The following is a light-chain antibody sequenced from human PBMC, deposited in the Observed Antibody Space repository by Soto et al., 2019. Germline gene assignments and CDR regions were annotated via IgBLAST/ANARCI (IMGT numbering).Light chain of an antibody. J-gene: IGLJ2*01. CDR2: DVS. CDR1: SSDVGGYNY. V-gene: IGLV2-14*01. CDR3: SSYTSSSTLV. Sequence: QSALTRPASVSGSPGQSITISCTGTSSDVGGYNYVSWYQQHPGKAPKLMIYDVSNRPSGVSNRFSGSKSGNTASLTISGLQAEHAAHHYYSSYTSSSTLVFGRGTKLTVL.